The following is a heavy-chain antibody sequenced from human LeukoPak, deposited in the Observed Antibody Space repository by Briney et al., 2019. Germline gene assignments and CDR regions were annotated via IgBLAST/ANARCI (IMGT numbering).Heavy chain of an antibody. Sequence: GGSLRLSCAASAFTFSSYVMSWVRQAPGKGLEWVSTTSSSGANTDYADSVKGRFTISRDNSKNTLYLQMNSLRAEDTAVYYCAKRRGSYSDYWGQGTLVTVSS. D-gene: IGHD1-26*01. CDR1: AFTFSSYV. CDR2: TSSSGANT. CDR3: AKRRGSYSDY. V-gene: IGHV3-23*01. J-gene: IGHJ4*02.